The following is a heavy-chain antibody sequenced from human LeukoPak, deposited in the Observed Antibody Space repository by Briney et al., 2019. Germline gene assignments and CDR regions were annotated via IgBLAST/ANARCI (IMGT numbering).Heavy chain of an antibody. V-gene: IGHV3-7*01. D-gene: IGHD3-16*01. J-gene: IGHJ4*02. CDR1: GFIFSSYW. CDR2: IKQAGSEN. Sequence: PGGSLRLSCAASGFIFSSYWMTWVRQAPGKGLEWVANIKQAGSENSYVDSVKGRFTISRDNAKNSLYLQINSLRAEDTAVYYCARDYEDSYFDYWGQGTLVIVSS. CDR3: ARDYEDSYFDY.